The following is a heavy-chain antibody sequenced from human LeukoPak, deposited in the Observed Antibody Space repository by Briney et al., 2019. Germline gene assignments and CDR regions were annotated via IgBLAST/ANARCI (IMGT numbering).Heavy chain of an antibody. CDR2: MSYEETYK. V-gene: IGHV3-30*18. CDR1: GFSVRDYA. J-gene: IGHJ4*02. Sequence: PGGSLRLSCAASGFSVRDYAMHWVRQAPGKGLEWVAVMSYEETYKNYAEAVKDRFTISRDDSKNTLFLQMSSLRPEDTAVYYCAKDRLAIFFDYWGQGTLVTVSS. D-gene: IGHD3-3*01. CDR3: AKDRLAIFFDY.